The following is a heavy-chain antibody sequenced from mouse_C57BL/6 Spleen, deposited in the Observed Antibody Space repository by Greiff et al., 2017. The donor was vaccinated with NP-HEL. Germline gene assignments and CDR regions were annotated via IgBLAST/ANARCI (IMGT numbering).Heavy chain of an antibody. CDR1: GYAFSSSW. Sequence: VQLVESGPELVKPGASVKISCKASGYAFSSSWMNWVKQRPGKGLEWIGRIYPGDGDTNYNGKFKGKATLTADKSSSTAYMQLSSLTSEDSAVYCCAKYYYGSSSHAMDYWGQGTSVTVSS. D-gene: IGHD1-1*01. CDR2: IYPGDGDT. J-gene: IGHJ4*01. V-gene: IGHV1-82*01. CDR3: AKYYYGSSSHAMDY.